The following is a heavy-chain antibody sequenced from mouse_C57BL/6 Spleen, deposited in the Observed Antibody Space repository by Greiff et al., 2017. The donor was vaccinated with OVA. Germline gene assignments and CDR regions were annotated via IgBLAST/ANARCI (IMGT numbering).Heavy chain of an antibody. CDR2: IPPNSGST. CDR3: ARSPYYYGSSDYFDY. CDR1: GYTFTSYW. Sequence: QVQLQQPGAELVKPGASVKLSCKASGYTFTSYWMHWVKQRPGQGLEWIGMIPPNSGSTNYNEKFKSKATLTVDKSSSTAYMQLSSLTSEDSAVYYCARSPYYYGSSDYFDYWGQGTTLTVSS. V-gene: IGHV1-64*01. J-gene: IGHJ2*01. D-gene: IGHD1-1*01.